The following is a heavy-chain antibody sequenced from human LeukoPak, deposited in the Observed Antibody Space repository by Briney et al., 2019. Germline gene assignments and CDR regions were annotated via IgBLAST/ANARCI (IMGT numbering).Heavy chain of an antibody. CDR1: GGSISSYY. CDR3: ARESWLHSFFDY. Sequence: PSETLSLTCTVSGGSISSYYWSWLRQPPGKGLEWIGYIYYSGSTNYNPSLTSRVTISVDTSKNQFSLKLSSVTAADTAVYYCARESWLHSFFDYWGQGTLVTVSS. V-gene: IGHV4-59*01. J-gene: IGHJ4*02. CDR2: IYYSGST. D-gene: IGHD5-24*01.